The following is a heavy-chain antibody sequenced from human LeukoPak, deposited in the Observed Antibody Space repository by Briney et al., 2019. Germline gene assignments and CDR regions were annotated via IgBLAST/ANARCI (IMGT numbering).Heavy chain of an antibody. Sequence: ASVKVSCKASGYTFTCYYMHWVRQAPGQGLEWMGWINPNSGGTNYAQKFQGWVTMTRDTSISTAYMELSRLRSDDTAVYYCARSEDIVVVPAAMDMGNAFDIWGQGTMVTVSS. CDR3: ARSEDIVVVPAAMDMGNAFDI. V-gene: IGHV1-2*04. CDR1: GYTFTCYY. J-gene: IGHJ3*02. D-gene: IGHD2-2*01. CDR2: INPNSGGT.